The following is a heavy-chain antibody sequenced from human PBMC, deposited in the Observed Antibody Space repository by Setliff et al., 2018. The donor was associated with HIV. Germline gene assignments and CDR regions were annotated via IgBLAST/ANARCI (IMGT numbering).Heavy chain of an antibody. CDR3: ARAAPSGSGPMDY. Sequence: GGSLRLSCAASGFTFSNAWMSWVRQAPGKGLEWIGRIKRKSDGGTTDYAAPVKGRFTISRDDSQNTLYLQMNSLRAEDAAVYYCARAAPSGSGPMDYWGQGTLVTVSS. D-gene: IGHD2-15*01. V-gene: IGHV3-15*01. CDR1: GFTFSNAW. J-gene: IGHJ4*02. CDR2: IKRKSDGGTT.